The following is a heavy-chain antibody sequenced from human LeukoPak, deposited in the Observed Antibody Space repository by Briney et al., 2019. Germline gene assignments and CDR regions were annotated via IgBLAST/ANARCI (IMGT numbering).Heavy chain of an antibody. CDR2: INHSGST. D-gene: IGHD2-2*01. CDR3: ARVSRAQRVYCSSTSCPPAGAFDT. CDR1: GGSFSGYY. J-gene: IGHJ3*02. V-gene: IGHV4-34*01. Sequence: SETLSLTCAVYGGSFSGYYWSWIRQPPGKGLEWIGEINHSGSTNYNPSLKSRVTISVDTSKNQFSLKLSSVTAADTAVYYCARVSRAQRVYCSSTSCPPAGAFDTWGQGTMVTVSS.